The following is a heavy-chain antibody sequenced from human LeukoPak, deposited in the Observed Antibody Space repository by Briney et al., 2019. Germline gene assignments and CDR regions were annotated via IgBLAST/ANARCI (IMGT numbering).Heavy chain of an antibody. CDR3: ARDSSTDASDI. CDR2: INTNTGNP. V-gene: IGHV7-4-1*02. Sequence: GASVKVSCQASGYTFARYGVNWVRQAPGQGLEWMGWINTNTGNPTYAQGFTGRFVFSLDTSVSTAYLQISSLKAEDTALYYCARDSSTDASDIWGQGTMVTVSS. CDR1: GYTFARYG. J-gene: IGHJ3*02. D-gene: IGHD2-2*01.